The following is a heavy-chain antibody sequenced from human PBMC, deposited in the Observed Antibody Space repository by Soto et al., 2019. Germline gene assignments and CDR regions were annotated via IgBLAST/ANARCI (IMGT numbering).Heavy chain of an antibody. J-gene: IGHJ5*02. CDR2: ISGSAGST. V-gene: IGHV3-23*01. CDR3: AKDPDRYYYGSAKFNWFDH. D-gene: IGHD3-10*01. CDR1: GFTFSSYA. Sequence: GGSLRLSCAASGFTFSSYAMSWVRQAPGKGLEWVSAISGSAGSTYYADSVKGRFTISRDNSKNTLYLQMNSLRAEDTAVYYCAKDPDRYYYGSAKFNWFDHWGQGTLVTVSS.